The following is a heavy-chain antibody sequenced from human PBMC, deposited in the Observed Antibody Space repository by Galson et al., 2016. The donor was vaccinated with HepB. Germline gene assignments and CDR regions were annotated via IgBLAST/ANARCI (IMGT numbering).Heavy chain of an antibody. CDR1: GYSFGSYW. D-gene: IGHD3-3*01. CDR3: ARSLQGSYDFWGAIYNYYAMDV. Sequence: QSGAEVKKPGESLKISCRGSGYSFGSYWIGWVRQMPGKGLEWIGIIYPGDFDIRYSPYFQGQGTISVDKSISTAYLQWSSLTDSDPAMYYCARSLQGSYDFWGAIYNYYAMDVWGQGTTGAVS. CDR2: IYPGDFDI. V-gene: IGHV5-51*01. J-gene: IGHJ6*02.